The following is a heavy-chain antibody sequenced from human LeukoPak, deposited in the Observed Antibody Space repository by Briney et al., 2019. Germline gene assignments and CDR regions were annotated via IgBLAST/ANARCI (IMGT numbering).Heavy chain of an antibody. CDR1: GGSISNGDHY. Sequence: PSETLSLTCTVSGGSISNGDHYWSWIRQHPGKGLEWIGHIYYSGSTYYNPSLKSRVTISVDTSKNQFSLKLSSVTAADTAVYYCARTYYYDSSGPPFFDYWGQGTLVTVSS. CDR3: ARTYYYDSSGPPFFDY. J-gene: IGHJ4*02. D-gene: IGHD3-22*01. CDR2: IYYSGST. V-gene: IGHV4-31*03.